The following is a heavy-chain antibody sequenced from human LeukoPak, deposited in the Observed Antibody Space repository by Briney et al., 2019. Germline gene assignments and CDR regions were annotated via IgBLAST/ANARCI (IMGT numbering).Heavy chain of an antibody. Sequence: PGRSLRLSCAASGFTFTNYAMHWVRQTPGNGLEWVALISSDGSKNIYADPVKGRFTVSRDNSKNTLYLQMNSLRAEDTAVYYCVKGLVQTTMSYSVDYWGQGALVTVSS. D-gene: IGHD1-1*01. J-gene: IGHJ4*02. V-gene: IGHV3-30*18. CDR2: ISSDGSKN. CDR1: GFTFTNYA. CDR3: VKGLVQTTMSYSVDY.